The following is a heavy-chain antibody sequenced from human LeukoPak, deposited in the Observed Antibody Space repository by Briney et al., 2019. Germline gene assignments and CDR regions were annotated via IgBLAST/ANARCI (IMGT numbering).Heavy chain of an antibody. D-gene: IGHD4-23*01. Sequence: ASVKVSCKASGYTFTSYGISWVRQAPGQGLEWMGWISAYNGNTNYAQKLQGRVTMTTDTSTSTAYMELRSLRSDDTAVYYCASFVKGRPWGTHKDGGNSVGGEYFQHWGQGTLVTVSS. CDR1: GYTFTSYG. CDR3: ASFVKGRPWGTHKDGGNSVGGEYFQH. CDR2: ISAYNGNT. J-gene: IGHJ1*01. V-gene: IGHV1-18*01.